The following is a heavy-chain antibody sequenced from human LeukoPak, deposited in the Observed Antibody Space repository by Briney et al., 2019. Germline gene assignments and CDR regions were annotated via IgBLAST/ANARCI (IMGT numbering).Heavy chain of an antibody. J-gene: IGHJ3*02. CDR1: GFTVSSNY. Sequence: PGGSLRLSCAASGFTVSSNYMSWVRQAPGKGLEWVSVIYSGGSTYYADSVKGRFTISRDNSKNTLYLQMNSLRAEDTAVYYCARDRGPSGFGELFRDAFDIWGQGTMVTVSS. V-gene: IGHV3-66*01. CDR3: ARDRGPSGFGELFRDAFDI. CDR2: IYSGGST. D-gene: IGHD3-10*01.